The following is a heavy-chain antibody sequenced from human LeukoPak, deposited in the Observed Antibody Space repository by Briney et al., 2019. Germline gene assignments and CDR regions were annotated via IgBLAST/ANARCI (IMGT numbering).Heavy chain of an antibody. CDR1: GFTFNNAW. CDR2: IKSRSAGGTI. D-gene: IGHD4-17*01. CDR3: TTDLGDYGDYIRE. Sequence: GGSLRLSCAASGFTFNNAWMSWIRQVPGKGLEWVGRIKSRSAGGTIDYPALVKGRFIISRDDSKNMLYLQMSSLKIEDTAVYYCTTDLGDYGDYIREWGQGTLVTVSS. J-gene: IGHJ4*02. V-gene: IGHV3-15*01.